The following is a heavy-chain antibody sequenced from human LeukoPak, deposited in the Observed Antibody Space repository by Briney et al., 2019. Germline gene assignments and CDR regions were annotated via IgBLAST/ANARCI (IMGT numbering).Heavy chain of an antibody. D-gene: IGHD3-10*01. CDR2: IYHSGST. CDR3: ARSGASYYYYMDV. J-gene: IGHJ6*03. CDR1: GGSFSGYY. Sequence: ASETLSLTCAVYGGSFSGYYWTWIRQPPGKGLEWIGSIYHSGSTYYNPSLKSRVTISVDTSKNQFSLKLSSVTAADTAVYYCARSGASYYYYMDVWGKGTTVTVSS. V-gene: IGHV4-34*01.